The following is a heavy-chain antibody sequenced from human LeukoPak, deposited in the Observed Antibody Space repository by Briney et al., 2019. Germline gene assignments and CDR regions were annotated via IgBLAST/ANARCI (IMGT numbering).Heavy chain of an antibody. J-gene: IGHJ5*02. V-gene: IGHV4-39*01. CDR3: ARRVVVVPAAMDWFDP. CDR2: IYYSGST. CDR1: GGSISSSSYY. Sequence: SETLSLTCTVSGGSISSSSYYRGWIRQPPGKGLEWIGSIYYSGSTYYNPSLKSRVTISVDTSKNQFSLKLSSVTAADTAVYYCARRVVVVPAAMDWFDPWGQGTLVTVSS. D-gene: IGHD2-2*01.